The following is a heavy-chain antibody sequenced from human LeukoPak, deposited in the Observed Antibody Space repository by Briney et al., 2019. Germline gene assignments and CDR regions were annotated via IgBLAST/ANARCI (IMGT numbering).Heavy chain of an antibody. V-gene: IGHV4-34*01. D-gene: IGHD3-10*01. J-gene: IGHJ4*02. CDR3: ATRSITSSY. CDR1: GGSFSGYY. Sequence: SETLSLTCAVYGGSFSGYYWSWIRQPPGKGLEWIGEINHSGSTNYNPSLKSRVTISVDTSKNQFSLKLSSVTAADTAVHYCATRSITSSYWGQGTLVTVSS. CDR2: INHSGST.